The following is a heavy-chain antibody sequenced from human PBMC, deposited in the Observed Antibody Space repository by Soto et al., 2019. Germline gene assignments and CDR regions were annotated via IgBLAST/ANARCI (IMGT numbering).Heavy chain of an antibody. CDR1: GYTLTELS. Sequence: APVKVSCKVSGYTLTELSMHWVRQAPGKGLEWMGGFDPEDGETIYAQKFQGRVTMTEDTSTDTAYMELSSLRSEYTAVYYCATGSNIVATRLYYWGQGTLVTVSS. CDR2: FDPEDGET. V-gene: IGHV1-24*01. D-gene: IGHD5-12*01. CDR3: ATGSNIVATRLYY. J-gene: IGHJ4*02.